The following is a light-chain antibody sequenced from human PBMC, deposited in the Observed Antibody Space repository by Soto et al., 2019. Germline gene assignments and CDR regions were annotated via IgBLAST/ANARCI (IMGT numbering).Light chain of an antibody. V-gene: IGLV2-8*01. J-gene: IGLJ3*02. CDR3: NSYVGSDIWV. CDR2: EVS. CDR1: SSDVGAYKY. Sequence: QSVLTQPPSASGSPGQSVTISCTGTSSDVGAYKYVSWYQQYPGKAPKLMIYEVSKRPSGVPDRFSGSKSRNTASLTVSGLQAEDEADYYCNSYVGSDIWVFGGGTKVTVL.